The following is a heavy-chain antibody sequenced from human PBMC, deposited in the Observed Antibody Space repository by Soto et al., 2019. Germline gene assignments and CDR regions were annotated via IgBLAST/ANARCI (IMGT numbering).Heavy chain of an antibody. CDR2: MNPNSGNT. V-gene: IGHV1-8*01. CDR1: GYTFTSYD. J-gene: IGHJ6*02. Sequence: ASVKVSCKASGYTFTSYDINWVRQATGQGLEWMGWMNPNSGNTNYAQKFQGWVTMTRNTSISTAYMELSRLRSDDTAVYYCARGYCISTSCSSYYYYGMDVWGQGTTVTVSS. CDR3: ARGYCISTSCSSYYYYGMDV. D-gene: IGHD2-2*01.